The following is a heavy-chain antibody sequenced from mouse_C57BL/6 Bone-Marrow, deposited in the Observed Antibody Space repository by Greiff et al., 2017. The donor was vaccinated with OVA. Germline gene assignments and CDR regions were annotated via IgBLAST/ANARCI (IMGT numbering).Heavy chain of an antibody. CDR3: ARRDVYYGNQGYARDY. J-gene: IGHJ4*01. D-gene: IGHD2-1*01. CDR1: GFTFSSYA. V-gene: IGHV5-4*03. CDR2: ISDGGSYT. Sequence: EVMLVESGGGLVKPGGSLKLSCAASGFTFSSYAMSWVRQTPEKRLEWVATISDGGSYTYYPDNVKGRFTISRDNAKNNLYLQMSHLKSEDTAMDYCARRDVYYGNQGYARDYWGQGTSVTVSS.